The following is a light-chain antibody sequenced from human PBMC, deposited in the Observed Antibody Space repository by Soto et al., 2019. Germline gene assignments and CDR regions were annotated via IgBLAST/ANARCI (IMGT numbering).Light chain of an antibody. CDR3: CSYAGSCTPYV. CDR1: SSDVGSYNL. Sequence: QSALTQPASVSGSPGQSITISCTGTSSDVGSYNLVSWYQQHPGKAPKLMIYEGSKRPSGVSNRFSGSKSGNTASLTISGLQAEDEADYYCCSYAGSCTPYVFGTGTMLTVL. V-gene: IGLV2-23*01. CDR2: EGS. J-gene: IGLJ1*01.